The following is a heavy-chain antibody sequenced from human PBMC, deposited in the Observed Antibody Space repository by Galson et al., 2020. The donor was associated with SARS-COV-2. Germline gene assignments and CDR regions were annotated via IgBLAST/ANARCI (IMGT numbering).Heavy chain of an antibody. CDR3: AKSHSGCYLAPFDY. V-gene: IGHV3-30*18. Sequence: GESLKLSCAASGFTFSSYGMHWVRQAPGKGLEWVAVISYDGSNKYYADSVKGRFTISRDNSKNTLYLQMNSLRAEDTAVYYCAKSHSGCYLAPFDYWGQGTRVTVFS. CDR1: GFTFSSYG. D-gene: IGHD1-26*01. CDR2: ISYDGSNK. J-gene: IGHJ4*02.